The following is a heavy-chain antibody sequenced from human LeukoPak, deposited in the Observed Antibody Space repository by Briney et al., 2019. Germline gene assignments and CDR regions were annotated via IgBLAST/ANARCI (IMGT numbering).Heavy chain of an antibody. D-gene: IGHD3-22*01. J-gene: IGHJ4*02. CDR3: AKGDYFSSGDYYPLFDN. CDR2: ITGNGDST. V-gene: IGHV3-23*01. Sequence: PGGSLRLSCAASGFTFAGYAMAWVRQAPGKGLNWVTGITGNGDSTYYADSVKGRFTISRDNSRNTLYLQMNSLRAEDTAVYYCAKGDYFSSGDYYPLFDNWGQGTLVTVSS. CDR1: GFTFAGYA.